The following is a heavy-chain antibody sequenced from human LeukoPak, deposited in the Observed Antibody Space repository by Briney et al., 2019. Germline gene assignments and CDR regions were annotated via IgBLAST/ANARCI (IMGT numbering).Heavy chain of an antibody. Sequence: SETLSLTCAVYGGSFSGYYWSWIRQPPGKGLEWIGEINHSGSTNYNPSLKSRVTISVDTSKNQFSLKLSSVTAADTAVYYCARHRAAMNYFDYWGQGTLVTVSS. D-gene: IGHD5-18*01. CDR2: INHSGST. CDR1: GGSFSGYY. V-gene: IGHV4-34*01. J-gene: IGHJ4*02. CDR3: ARHRAAMNYFDY.